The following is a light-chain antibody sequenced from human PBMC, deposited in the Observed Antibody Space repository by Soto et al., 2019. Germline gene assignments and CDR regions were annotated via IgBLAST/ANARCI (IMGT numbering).Light chain of an antibody. CDR2: VVS. J-gene: IGLJ1*01. Sequence: QSALTQPASVSGSPGQSITISCTGTSSDVGGYNYVSWYQQHPGKAPKLMIYVVSNRPSGVSNRFSGSKSGNTASLTISGLQAEDEADYYCSSYTSSSTPRVFGTGTKLTVL. CDR1: SSDVGGYNY. CDR3: SSYTSSSTPRV. V-gene: IGLV2-14*01.